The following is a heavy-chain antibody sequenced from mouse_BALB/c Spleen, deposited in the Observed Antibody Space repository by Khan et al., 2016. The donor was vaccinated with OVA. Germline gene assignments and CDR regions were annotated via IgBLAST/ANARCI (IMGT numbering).Heavy chain of an antibody. J-gene: IGHJ4*01. V-gene: IGHV2-6-7*01. CDR1: GFSLTGYG. CDR2: IWGDGST. D-gene: IGHD2-4*01. CDR3: AREIYYDYAYYYAMDY. Sequence: VKLVESGPGLVAPSQSLSITCTVSGFSLTGYGVNWVRQPPGKGLEWLGMIWGDGSTDYNSALNSRLSISKDNSKRQVFLKMNSLHTDDTARYYCAREIYYDYAYYYAMDYWGQGTSVTVSS.